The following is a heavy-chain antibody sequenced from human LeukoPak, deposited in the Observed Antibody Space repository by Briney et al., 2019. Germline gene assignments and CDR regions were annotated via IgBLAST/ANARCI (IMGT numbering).Heavy chain of an antibody. CDR2: ISSSSSTI. V-gene: IGHV3-48*04. CDR1: GFTFSSYS. J-gene: IGHJ6*03. Sequence: GGSLRLSCAASGFTFSSYSMNWVRQAPGKGLEWVSYISSSSSTIYYADSVKGRFTISRDNAKNSLYLQMNSLRAEDTAVYYCVSQGHLYYYYYMDVWGKGTTVTVSS. CDR3: VSQGHLYYYYYMDV.